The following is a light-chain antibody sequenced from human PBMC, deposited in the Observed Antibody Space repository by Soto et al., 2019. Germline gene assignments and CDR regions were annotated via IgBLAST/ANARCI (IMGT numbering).Light chain of an antibody. CDR1: SSDVGGYNY. Sequence: QSVLTQPASVSWSPGQSITISCTGTSSDVGGYNYVSWYQQHPGKAPKLMIYEVSNRPSGVSNRFSGSKSGNTASLTISGLQAEDEADYYCSSYTSSSFYVFGTGTKLTVL. CDR3: SSYTSSSFYV. CDR2: EVS. V-gene: IGLV2-14*01. J-gene: IGLJ1*01.